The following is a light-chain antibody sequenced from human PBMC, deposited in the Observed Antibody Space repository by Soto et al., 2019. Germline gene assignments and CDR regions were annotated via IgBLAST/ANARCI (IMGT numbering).Light chain of an antibody. J-gene: IGKJ1*01. CDR1: QSVLYSSNNENY. CDR3: QQYYSTPPT. Sequence: DIVMTQSPDSLAVSLGERATINCKSSQSVLYSSNNENYLAWYQQKPGQPPKLLIYWASTRESGVPDRFSGSGSGTDFTPTLSSLQAEDVAVYSCQQYYSTPPTFGQGTKEEIK. CDR2: WAS. V-gene: IGKV4-1*01.